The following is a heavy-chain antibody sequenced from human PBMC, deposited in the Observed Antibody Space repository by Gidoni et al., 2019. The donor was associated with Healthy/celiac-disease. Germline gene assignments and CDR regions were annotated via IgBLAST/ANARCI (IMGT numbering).Heavy chain of an antibody. Sequence: QVQLVESGGGVVQPGRSLRLSCAASGFTLSSYGMHWVRQAPGKGLEWVAVIWYDGSNKYYADSVKGRFTISRDNSKNTLYLQMNSLRAEDTAVYYCARDSSDFWSADFDYWGQGTLVTVSS. CDR2: IWYDGSNK. V-gene: IGHV3-33*01. CDR1: GFTLSSYG. J-gene: IGHJ4*02. D-gene: IGHD3-3*01. CDR3: ARDSSDFWSADFDY.